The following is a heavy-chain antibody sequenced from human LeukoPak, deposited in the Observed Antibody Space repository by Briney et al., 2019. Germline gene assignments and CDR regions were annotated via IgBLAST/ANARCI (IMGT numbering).Heavy chain of an antibody. CDR2: VYYSGTT. D-gene: IGHD6-19*01. Sequence: SETLSLTCTVSGGSISSYYWGWIRQPPGKALEWIGSVYYSGTTSYNPSLKSRVTISVDMSKNHFSLRLSSVTAADTAMYYCAKGALFRGWSYYFEYRGQGSQVNVPS. V-gene: IGHV4-39*07. CDR3: AKGALFRGWSYYFEY. CDR1: GGSISSYY. J-gene: IGHJ4*02.